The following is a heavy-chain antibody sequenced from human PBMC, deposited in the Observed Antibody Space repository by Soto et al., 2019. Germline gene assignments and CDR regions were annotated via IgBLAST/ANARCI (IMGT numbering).Heavy chain of an antibody. J-gene: IGHJ4*02. Sequence: PGGSLRLSCAASGFTFSNYAMSWVRQAPGKGLEWVAISGTGSSTYYADSVKGRFTISRDNSKSTLYLQMNSLRAEDTAVYYCAKLTSGYFYTFDYWGQGTPVTVSS. CDR1: GFTFSNYA. CDR2: ISGTGSST. V-gene: IGHV3-23*01. D-gene: IGHD3-22*01. CDR3: AKLTSGYFYTFDY.